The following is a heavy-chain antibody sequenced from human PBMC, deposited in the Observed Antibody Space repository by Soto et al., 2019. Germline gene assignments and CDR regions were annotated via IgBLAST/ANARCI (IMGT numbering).Heavy chain of an antibody. V-gene: IGHV1-2*04. CDR3: ARGGLAAAGSYYGMDV. J-gene: IGHJ6*02. CDR1: GYTFTGYY. D-gene: IGHD6-13*01. CDR2: TNPNSGGT. Sequence: ASVKVSCKASGYTFTGYYMHWVRQAPGQGLEWMGWTNPNSGGTNYAQKFQGWVTMTRDTSISTAYMELSRLRSDDTAVYYCARGGLAAAGSYYGMDVWGQGTTVTVSS.